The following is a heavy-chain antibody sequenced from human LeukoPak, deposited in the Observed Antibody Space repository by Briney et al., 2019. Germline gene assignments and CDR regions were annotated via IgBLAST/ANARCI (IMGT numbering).Heavy chain of an antibody. Sequence: ASVKVSCKASGYTFTGYDINWVRQATGQGLEWMGWMNPNSGNTGYAQKFQGRVTMTRNTSISTAYMELSSLRSEDTAVYYCARGRYQLLLDYYYYYGMDVWGQGTTVTVSS. D-gene: IGHD2-2*01. CDR1: GYTFTGYD. J-gene: IGHJ6*02. V-gene: IGHV1-8*01. CDR2: MNPNSGNT. CDR3: ARGRYQLLLDYYYYYGMDV.